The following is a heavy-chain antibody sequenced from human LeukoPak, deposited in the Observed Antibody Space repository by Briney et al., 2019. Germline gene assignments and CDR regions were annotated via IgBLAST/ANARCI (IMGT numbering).Heavy chain of an antibody. CDR1: GYTFTGYY. D-gene: IGHD6-13*01. CDR3: ARGGTRYSSSWYWFDP. J-gene: IGHJ5*02. V-gene: IGHV1-2*06. CDR2: INPNSGGT. Sequence: ASVKVSCKASGYTFTGYYMHWVRQAPGQGLEWMGRINPNSGGTNYAQKLQGRVTMTRDTSISTAYMELSRLRSDDTAVYYCARGGTRYSSSWYWFDPWGQGTLVTVSS.